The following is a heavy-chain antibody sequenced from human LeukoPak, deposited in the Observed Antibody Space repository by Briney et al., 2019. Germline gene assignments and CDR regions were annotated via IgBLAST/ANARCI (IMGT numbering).Heavy chain of an antibody. V-gene: IGHV1-8*01. J-gene: IGHJ4*02. Sequence: GASVKVSCKASGYTFTSYDINWVRQATGQGLEWMGWMNPNSGNTGYAQKFQGRVTMTRNTFISTAYMELSSLRSEDTAVYYCARTYYDSSGYYSLGVFDYWGQGILVTVSS. CDR2: MNPNSGNT. CDR3: ARTYYDSSGYYSLGVFDY. CDR1: GYTFTSYD. D-gene: IGHD3-22*01.